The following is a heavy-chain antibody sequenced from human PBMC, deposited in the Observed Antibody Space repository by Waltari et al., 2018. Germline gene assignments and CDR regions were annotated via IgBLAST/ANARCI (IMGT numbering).Heavy chain of an antibody. CDR3: ARGGDSSSPLWYYYYYMDV. CDR2: IYYSGST. Sequence: QVQLQESGPGLVKPSETLSLTCTVSGGSISSYYWSWIRQPPGKGLEWIGYIYYSGSTNYNPSLKSRVTISVDTSKNQFSLKLGSVTAADTAVYYCARGGDSSSPLWYYYYYMDVWGKGTTVTVSS. D-gene: IGHD6-6*01. J-gene: IGHJ6*03. CDR1: GGSISSYY. V-gene: IGHV4-59*01.